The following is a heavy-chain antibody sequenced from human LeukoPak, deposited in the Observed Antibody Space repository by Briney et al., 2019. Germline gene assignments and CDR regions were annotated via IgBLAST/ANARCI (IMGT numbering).Heavy chain of an antibody. CDR2: INSDGSST. CDR3: AKKGATTGDFDY. CDR1: GFTFSSYW. Sequence: GGSLRLSCAASGFTFSSYWMHWVRQAPGKGLVWVSRINSDGSSTSYADSVKGRFTISRDNSKNTLYLQMNSLRAEDTAVYYCAKKGATTGDFDYWGQGTLVTVSS. J-gene: IGHJ4*02. D-gene: IGHD1-26*01. V-gene: IGHV3-74*01.